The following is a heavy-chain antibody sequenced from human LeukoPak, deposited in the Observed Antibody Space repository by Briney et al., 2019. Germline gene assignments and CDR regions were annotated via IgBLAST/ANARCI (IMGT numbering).Heavy chain of an antibody. J-gene: IGHJ4*02. V-gene: IGHV3-20*04. D-gene: IGHD5-12*01. CDR2: INWNGGST. Sequence: GGSLRLSCGASGFTFDDYGMSWVHQAPGKGLEWLSGINWNGGSTGYADSVKGRFTISRDNAKNSLYLQMNSLRAEDTALYYCARVSPDIVATIGFDYWGQGTLVTVSS. CDR3: ARVSPDIVATIGFDY. CDR1: GFTFDDYG.